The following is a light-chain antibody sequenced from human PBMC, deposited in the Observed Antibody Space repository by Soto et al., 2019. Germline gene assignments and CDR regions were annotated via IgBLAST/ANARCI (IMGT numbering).Light chain of an antibody. CDR3: QQYIMCPLT. CDR1: QSVSRN. V-gene: IGKV3-15*01. CDR2: GAS. Sequence: EIVLTQSQATLAVSAVERXPLXCRASQSVSRNLAWYPQKPGQAPRLGIYGASSRATGIPVRFSGSGSGTEFTLSISSLESEDFAVYYCQQYIMCPLTFGRGTRRE. J-gene: IGKJ5*01.